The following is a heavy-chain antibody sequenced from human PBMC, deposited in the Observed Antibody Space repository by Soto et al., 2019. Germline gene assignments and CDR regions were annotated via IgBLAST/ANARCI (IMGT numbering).Heavy chain of an antibody. CDR1: GYTFIDYY. CDR3: ARPPGYISDWYYFDL. Sequence: QVQLVQSGAEVKKPGASVKVSCEGSGYTFIDYYMHWVRQAPGQGFEWMGRISPKSGGTNYAQKFQGRVTMTWDTSLNTADMELSSLMSEDTAVYYCARPPGYISDWYYFDLWGQGTLVTVSS. J-gene: IGHJ4*02. D-gene: IGHD6-19*01. CDR2: ISPKSGGT. V-gene: IGHV1-2*02.